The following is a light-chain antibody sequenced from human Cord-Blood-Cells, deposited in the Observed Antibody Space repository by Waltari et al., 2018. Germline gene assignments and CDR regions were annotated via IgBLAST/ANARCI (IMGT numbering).Light chain of an antibody. V-gene: IGKV3-20*01. CDR2: GAS. CDR1: QSVSSSY. J-gene: IGKJ3*01. Sequence: LSCRASQSVSSSYLAWYQQKPGQAPRLLIYGASSRATGIPDRFSGSGSGTDFTLTISRLEPEDFAVYYCQQYGSSPFTFGPGTKVDIK. CDR3: QQYGSSPFT.